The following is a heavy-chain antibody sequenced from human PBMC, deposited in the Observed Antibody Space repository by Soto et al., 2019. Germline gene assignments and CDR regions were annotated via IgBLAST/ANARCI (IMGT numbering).Heavy chain of an antibody. Sequence: ASVKVSCKASGGTFSSYAISWVRQALGQGLEWMGWINAGNGNTKYSQKFQGRVTITRDTSASTAYMELSSLRSEDTAVYYCARETTVTTFDYWGQGILVTVSS. J-gene: IGHJ4*02. V-gene: IGHV1-3*01. CDR2: INAGNGNT. CDR3: ARETTVTTFDY. D-gene: IGHD4-4*01. CDR1: GGTFSSYA.